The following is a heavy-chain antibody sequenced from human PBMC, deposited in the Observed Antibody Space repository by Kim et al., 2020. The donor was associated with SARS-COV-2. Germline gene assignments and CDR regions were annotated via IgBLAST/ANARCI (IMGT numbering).Heavy chain of an antibody. Sequence: VEARFTTSRANSKNTLYLQMNSLRAEDTAVYYCAKGPVGSSWYSLSFADYWGQGTLVTVSS. CDR3: AKGPVGSSWYSLSFADY. V-gene: IGHV3-23*01. D-gene: IGHD6-13*01. J-gene: IGHJ4*02.